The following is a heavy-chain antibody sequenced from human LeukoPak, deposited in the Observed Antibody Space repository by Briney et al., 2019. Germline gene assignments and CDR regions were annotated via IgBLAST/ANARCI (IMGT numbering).Heavy chain of an antibody. CDR1: GGSFSGYY. V-gene: IGHV4-34*01. Sequence: SETLSLTCAVYGGSFSGYYWSWIRQPPGKGLEWIGEINHSGSTNYNPSLKSRVTISVDTSKNQFSLKLSSVTAADTAVYYCARTLDYGFWSGYDWGQGTLVTVSS. D-gene: IGHD3-3*01. CDR3: ARTLDYGFWSGYD. J-gene: IGHJ4*02. CDR2: INHSGST.